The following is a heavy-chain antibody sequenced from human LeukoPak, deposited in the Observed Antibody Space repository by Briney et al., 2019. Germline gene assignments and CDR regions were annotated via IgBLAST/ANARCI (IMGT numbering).Heavy chain of an antibody. J-gene: IGHJ5*02. CDR2: IYPGDSDT. CDR1: GYSFTSYW. V-gene: IGHV5-51*01. Sequence: GESLKISRKGSGYSFTSYWIGWVRQMPGKGLEWMGIIYPGDSDTRYSPSFQGQVTISADKSISTAYLQWSSLKASDTAIYYCARNYDILTGYYPFDHWGQGTLVTVSS. D-gene: IGHD3-9*01. CDR3: ARNYDILTGYYPFDH.